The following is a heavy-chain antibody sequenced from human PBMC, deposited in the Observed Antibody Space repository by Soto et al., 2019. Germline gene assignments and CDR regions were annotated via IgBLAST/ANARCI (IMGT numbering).Heavy chain of an antibody. V-gene: IGHV4-59*01. D-gene: IGHD2-21*02. CDR1: DGCISSYC. CDR2: IYYSGST. J-gene: IGHJ5*02. CDR3: ARADSWPNNGFDP. Sequence: SDKCCVSDGCISSYCRSWIRKTPGKGLEWIGYIYYSGSTNYNPSLKSRVTISVDTSKNQFSRKLSSVTAADTAVYHCARADSWPNNGFDPWVQRTLVTVSS.